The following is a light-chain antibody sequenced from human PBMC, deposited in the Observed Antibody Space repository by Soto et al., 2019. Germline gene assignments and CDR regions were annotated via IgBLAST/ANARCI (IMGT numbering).Light chain of an antibody. J-gene: IGLJ3*02. CDR1: SSNIGKNA. CDR3: GAWDDSLSGLV. CDR2: SDD. Sequence: QSVLTQPPSASATPGQRVIISCFGSSSNIGKNAVKWYQQFPGTAPKLLIHSDDQRPSGVPDRFSGSKSGTSASLTISGLQSEDEAHYYCGAWDDSLSGLVFGGGTKVTVL. V-gene: IGLV1-44*01.